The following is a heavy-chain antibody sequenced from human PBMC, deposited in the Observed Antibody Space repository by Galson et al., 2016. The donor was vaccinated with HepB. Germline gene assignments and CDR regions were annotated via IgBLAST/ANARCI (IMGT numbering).Heavy chain of an antibody. J-gene: IGHJ5*02. CDR1: GFIFSNYR. CDR3: ERVSARAGGRGVTNWFDP. V-gene: IGHV3-74*01. CDR2: INADGSST. D-gene: IGHD3-10*01. Sequence: SLRLSCAASGFIFSNYRMHWVRQAPGKGLVWVSCINADGSSTTYADSVKGRFTISRDSAKNTLYLHMNNLSGEDTAGYYCERVSARAGGRGVTNWFDPWGQGTLVTVSS.